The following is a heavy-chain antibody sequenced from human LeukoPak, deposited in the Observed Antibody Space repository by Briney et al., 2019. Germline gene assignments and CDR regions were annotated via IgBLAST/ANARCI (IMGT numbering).Heavy chain of an antibody. V-gene: IGHV4-34*01. J-gene: IGHJ4*02. CDR2: TNHFGST. CDR1: GESFSSYY. D-gene: IGHD2-21*02. CDR3: ARSQPLAYCGGDCYGFDY. Sequence: SETLSLTCAVYGESFSSYYWSWIRQPPGKGLEWIGKTNHFGSTNYNPSLKSRATISVDMSKNQFSLKLTSVTAADTAVYYCARSQPLAYCGGDCYGFDYWGQGTLVTVSS.